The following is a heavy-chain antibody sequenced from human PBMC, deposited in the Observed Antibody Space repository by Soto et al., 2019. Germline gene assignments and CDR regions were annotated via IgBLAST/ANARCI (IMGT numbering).Heavy chain of an antibody. V-gene: IGHV4-34*02. CDR2: ISHDGGT. J-gene: IGHJ6*02. CDR1: GGSFDDFY. CDR3: ARGQLVWYGDLTPCHRDMDV. D-gene: IGHD3-10*01. Sequence: QVQLQQWGAGLLRPSETLSLPCAFSGGSFDDFYWSWVRQSPGKGLEWVGEISHDGGTNYSPSLASRVSISVDTSKNQFSLHLRSVTAADTGLYYCARGQLVWYGDLTPCHRDMDVWGQGTTVTFSS.